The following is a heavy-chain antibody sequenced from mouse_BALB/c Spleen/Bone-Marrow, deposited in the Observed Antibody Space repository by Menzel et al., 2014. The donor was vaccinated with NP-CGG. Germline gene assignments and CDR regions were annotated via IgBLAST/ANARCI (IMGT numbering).Heavy chain of an antibody. CDR3: YVGKYDFDY. J-gene: IGHJ2*01. D-gene: IGHD1-1*02. CDR2: IYPGDGDT. V-gene: IGHV1-80*01. Sequence: VKLQESGAELVRPGPSVKISCKASGYAFSSYWMKWVKQRPGQGLEGIGQIYPGDGDTNYSGKVKGKATVTADDNSNTAYMHIRSLKSEASEFYSCYVGKYDFDYWGQGTTLTVSS. CDR1: GYAFSSYW.